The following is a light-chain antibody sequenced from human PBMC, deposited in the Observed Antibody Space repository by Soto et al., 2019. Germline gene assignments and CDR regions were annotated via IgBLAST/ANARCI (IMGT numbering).Light chain of an antibody. J-gene: IGLJ1*01. Sequence: QSALTQPASMSGSPGQSITISCTGTSSDIGHSDYVSWYQQHPGKAPKLMIYHVTYRPSGVSNRYSGSKSGNSASMTTSGLQADDEADYYCCSRTTSHTYVFGSGTKVTVL. CDR1: SSDIGHSDY. CDR3: CSRTTSHTYV. CDR2: HVT. V-gene: IGLV2-14*03.